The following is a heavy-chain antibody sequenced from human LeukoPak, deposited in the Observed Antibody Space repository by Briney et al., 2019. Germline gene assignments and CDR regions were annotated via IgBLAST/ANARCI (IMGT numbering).Heavy chain of an antibody. CDR1: GFTFSSYA. CDR3: ASSYGSGSPVRDLS. Sequence: GRSLRLSCAASGFTFSSYAMHWVRQAPGKGLEWVAVISYDGSNKYYADSVKGRFTISRDNSKNTLYLQMNSLRAEDTAVYYCASSYGSGSPVRDLSWGQGTLVTVSS. J-gene: IGHJ5*02. V-gene: IGHV3-30-3*01. D-gene: IGHD3-10*01. CDR2: ISYDGSNK.